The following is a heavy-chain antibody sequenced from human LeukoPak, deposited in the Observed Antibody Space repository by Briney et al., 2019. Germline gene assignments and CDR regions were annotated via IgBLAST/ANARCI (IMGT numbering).Heavy chain of an antibody. CDR2: INPNSGGT. CDR3: ARVGANYGEFDP. D-gene: IGHD1-26*01. V-gene: IGHV1-2*02. CDR1: GYTFTDYY. Sequence: ASVKVSCKASGYTFTDYYMHWVRQAPGQGLEWMGWINPNSGGTNYAQKFQGRVTMTRDTSISTAYMELSRLRSDDTAVYYCARVGANYGEFDPWGQGTLVTVSS. J-gene: IGHJ5*02.